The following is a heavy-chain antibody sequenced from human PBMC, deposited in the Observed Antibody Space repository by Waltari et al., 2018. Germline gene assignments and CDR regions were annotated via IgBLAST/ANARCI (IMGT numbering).Heavy chain of an antibody. J-gene: IGHJ4*02. CDR1: GFTFGNYW. V-gene: IGHV3-74*03. CDR3: ARNGSDFSFDQ. D-gene: IGHD3-3*01. CDR2: INNDGTSV. Sequence: ELQLVESGGGLVQPGGSLRLSCAASGFTFGNYWMHWVRQAPGKGLVWVSRINNDGTSVTYADSVKGRFTISRDNAKNTLYLKLDSVRADDAAVYFCARNGSDFSFDQWGQGTRVTVSS.